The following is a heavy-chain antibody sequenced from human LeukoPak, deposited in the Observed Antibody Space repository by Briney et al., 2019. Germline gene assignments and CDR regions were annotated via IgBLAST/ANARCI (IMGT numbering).Heavy chain of an antibody. CDR3: ARYRSRYCSGGSCWVNAFDI. CDR2: IKQDGSEK. D-gene: IGHD2-15*01. J-gene: IGHJ3*02. CDR1: GFTFSSYW. Sequence: GGSLRPSCAASGFTFSSYWMSWVRQAPGKGLEWVANIKQDGSEKYYVDSVKGRFTISRDNAKNSLYLQMNSLRAEDTAVYYCARYRSRYCSGGSCWVNAFDIWGQGTMVTVSS. V-gene: IGHV3-7*01.